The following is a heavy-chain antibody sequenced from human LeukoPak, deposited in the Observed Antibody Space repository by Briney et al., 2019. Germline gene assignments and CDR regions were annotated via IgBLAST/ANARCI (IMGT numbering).Heavy chain of an antibody. CDR2: IKSKTDGGTT. CDR1: GFTFSNAW. Sequence: PGGSLRLSCAASGFTFSNAWMSWVRQAPGKGLEWVGRIKSKTDGGTTDYAAPVKGRFTISRDNSKNTLYLQMNSLKTEDTAVYYCTTVPGIVDAFDIWGQGTIVTVSS. J-gene: IGHJ3*02. D-gene: IGHD3-16*02. V-gene: IGHV3-15*01. CDR3: TTVPGIVDAFDI.